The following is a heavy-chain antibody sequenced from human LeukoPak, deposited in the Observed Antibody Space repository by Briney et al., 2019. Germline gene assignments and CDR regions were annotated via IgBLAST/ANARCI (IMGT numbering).Heavy chain of an antibody. CDR3: ARGPIGGSGWYGEYFDY. Sequence: SETLSLTCTVSGGSISSYYWSWIRQPPGKGLEWIGYIYYSGSTNYNPSLKSRVTISVDTSKNQFSLKLSSVTAADTAVYYCARGPIGGSGWYGEYFDYWGQGTLVTVSS. J-gene: IGHJ4*02. CDR1: GGSISSYY. D-gene: IGHD6-19*01. V-gene: IGHV4-59*08. CDR2: IYYSGST.